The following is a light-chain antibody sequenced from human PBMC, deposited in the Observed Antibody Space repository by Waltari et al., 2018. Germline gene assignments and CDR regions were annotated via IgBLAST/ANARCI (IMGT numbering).Light chain of an antibody. CDR1: QDINNF. V-gene: IGKV1-33*01. J-gene: IGKJ4*01. CDR3: QQFDTLPPS. Sequence: DIQVTQSPSSLSASVGDRVPITCQASQDINNFLNWYQQKPGRAPSPLIYDASNLETGVPSRFSGSGSGTHFTLTISSLQTEDSATYYCQQFDTLPPSFGGGTKVEI. CDR2: DAS.